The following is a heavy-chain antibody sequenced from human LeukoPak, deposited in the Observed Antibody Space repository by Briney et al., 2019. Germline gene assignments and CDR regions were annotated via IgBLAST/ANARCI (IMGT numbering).Heavy chain of an antibody. CDR3: AKKYSTGLDP. V-gene: IGHV3-11*01. CDR2: ISSSGSTI. D-gene: IGHD1-26*01. CDR1: GFTFSDYY. J-gene: IGHJ5*02. Sequence: GGSLRLSCAASGFTFSDYYMSWIRQAPGKGLEWVSYISSSGSTIYYADSVKGRFTISRDNSKNTLYLQMNSLRAEDTAVYYFAKKYSTGLDPWGQGTLVTVSS.